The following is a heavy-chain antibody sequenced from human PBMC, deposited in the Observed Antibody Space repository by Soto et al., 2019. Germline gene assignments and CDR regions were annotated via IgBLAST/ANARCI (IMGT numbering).Heavy chain of an antibody. V-gene: IGHV3-48*03. D-gene: IGHD2-2*01. Sequence: GVSLRLSCAASGFTFSSYEMNWVRQAPGKGLEWVSYISSSGSTIYYADSVKGRFTISRDNAKNSLYLQMNSLRAEDTAVYYCARDDGVSSTNVKAFDIWGQGTKVTVS. CDR1: GFTFSSYE. J-gene: IGHJ3*02. CDR2: ISSSGSTI. CDR3: ARDDGVSSTNVKAFDI.